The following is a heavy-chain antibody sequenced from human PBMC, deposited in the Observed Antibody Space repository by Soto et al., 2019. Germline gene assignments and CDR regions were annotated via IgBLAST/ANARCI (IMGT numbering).Heavy chain of an antibody. Sequence: GASVKVSCKASGGTFSSYTISWVRQAPGQGLEWMGRIIPILGIANYAQKFQGRVTITADKSTSTAYMELSSLRSEDTAVYYCARDSDIVVVPAAMRGLYYCYYMDVWGKGTTVTVSS. CDR1: GGTFSSYT. D-gene: IGHD2-2*01. J-gene: IGHJ6*03. CDR3: ARDSDIVVVPAAMRGLYYCYYMDV. CDR2: IIPILGIA. V-gene: IGHV1-69*04.